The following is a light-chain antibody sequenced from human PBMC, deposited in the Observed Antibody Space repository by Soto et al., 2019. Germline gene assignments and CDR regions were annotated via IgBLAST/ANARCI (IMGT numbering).Light chain of an antibody. J-gene: IGKJ1*01. CDR3: QHYGSSTGT. Sequence: EIVLTQSPGSLSLSPGERATLSCRASQSVDRSYLAWYQQKPGQAPRLLIYGASSRATGIPDRFSGSGSGTDFTLIISRLDPEDFAVYYCQHYGSSTGTFGQGTKVEIK. CDR1: QSVDRSY. CDR2: GAS. V-gene: IGKV3-20*01.